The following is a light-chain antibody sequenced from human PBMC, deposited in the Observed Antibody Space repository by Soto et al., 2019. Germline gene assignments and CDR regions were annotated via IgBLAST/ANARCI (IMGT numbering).Light chain of an antibody. J-gene: IGKJ4*01. CDR2: GAS. Sequence: GERATLSCRASQSVSSNLAWYQQKPGQAPRLLICGASTRATGIPARFSGSGSGTEFTLTISSLQSEDFAVYYCQQYNNWPQTFGGGTKVDIK. CDR1: QSVSSN. V-gene: IGKV3-15*01. CDR3: QQYNNWPQT.